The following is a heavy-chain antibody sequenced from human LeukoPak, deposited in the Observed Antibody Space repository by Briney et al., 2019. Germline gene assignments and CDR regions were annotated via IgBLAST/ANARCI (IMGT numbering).Heavy chain of an antibody. CDR3: ARDHTSFPRVRFLEWLSHWYFDL. CDR2: IYYSGST. V-gene: IGHV4-39*07. J-gene: IGHJ2*01. CDR1: GGSISSSSYY. Sequence: SETLSLTCTVSGGSISSSSYYWGWIRQPPGKGLEWIGSIYYSGSTYYNPSLKSRVTISVDTSKNQFSLKLSSVTAADTAVYYCARDHTSFPRVRFLEWLSHWYFDLWGRGTLVTVSS. D-gene: IGHD3-3*01.